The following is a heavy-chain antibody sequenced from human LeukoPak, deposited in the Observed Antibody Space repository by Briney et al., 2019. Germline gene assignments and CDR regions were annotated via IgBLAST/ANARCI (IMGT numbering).Heavy chain of an antibody. Sequence: ASVKVSCKASGYTFTSYDINWVRQATGQGLEWMGWMNPNSGNTGYAQKFQGRVTITRNTSISTAYMELSSPRSEDTAVYYCARVAAAGTLYRKDFDYWGQGTLVTVSS. D-gene: IGHD6-13*01. CDR1: GYTFTSYD. V-gene: IGHV1-8*03. CDR3: ARVAAAGTLYRKDFDY. CDR2: MNPNSGNT. J-gene: IGHJ4*02.